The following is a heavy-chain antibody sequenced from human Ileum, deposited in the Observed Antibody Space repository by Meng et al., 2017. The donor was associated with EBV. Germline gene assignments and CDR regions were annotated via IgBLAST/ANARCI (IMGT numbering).Heavy chain of an antibody. V-gene: IGHV1-8*01. CDR3: VRTLERGDY. Sequence: QVDLVQSGAEVKQPGASVKVSCKDSGYTFTNYDISWVRQATGQVREWMGWMNPKTGTAHYAQKFQGRVSMTRDTSITTAYMELSSLTSEDTAVYYCVRTLERGDYWGQGTLVTVSS. CDR2: MNPKTGTA. CDR1: GYTFTNYD. J-gene: IGHJ4*02. D-gene: IGHD5-24*01.